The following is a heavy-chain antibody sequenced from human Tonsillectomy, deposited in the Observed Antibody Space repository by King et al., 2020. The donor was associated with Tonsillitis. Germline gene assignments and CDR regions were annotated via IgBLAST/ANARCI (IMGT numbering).Heavy chain of an antibody. J-gene: IGHJ4*02. D-gene: IGHD6-13*01. CDR2: ISGSGSNT. CDR1: GFTFSTYA. Sequence: DVQLVESGGGLLQPGGSLRLSCAASGFTFSTYAMSWVRQVPGKGLEWVSGISGSGSNTEYADSVKGRFTISRDNSKNSLYLQMNSLRAEDTAVYFCAKVAGRGIGTPGIFAFWGQGTLDTVSS. CDR3: AKVAGRGIGTPGIFAF. V-gene: IGHV3-23*04.